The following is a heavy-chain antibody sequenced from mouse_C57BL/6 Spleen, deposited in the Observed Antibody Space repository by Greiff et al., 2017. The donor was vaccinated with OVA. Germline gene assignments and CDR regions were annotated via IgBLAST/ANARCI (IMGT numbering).Heavy chain of an antibody. CDR1: GFSLTSYA. CDR2: IWTGGGT. J-gene: IGHJ1*03. CDR3: ARNPSYYYGSSYCWYFDV. D-gene: IGHD1-1*01. Sequence: VQLQQSGPGLVAPSQSLSITCTVSGFSLTSYAISWVRQPPGKGLEWLGVIWTGGGTNYNSALKSRLSISKDNSKSQVFLKMNSLQTDDTARYYCARNPSYYYGSSYCWYFDVWGTGTTVTVSS. V-gene: IGHV2-9-1*01.